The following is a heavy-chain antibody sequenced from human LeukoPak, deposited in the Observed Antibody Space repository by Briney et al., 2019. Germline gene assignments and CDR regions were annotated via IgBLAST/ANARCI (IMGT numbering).Heavy chain of an antibody. J-gene: IGHJ4*02. CDR3: ARLQGNSYGLDY. V-gene: IGHV4-39*01. CDR2: IYYSGST. CDR1: GGSISSGSYW. D-gene: IGHD5-18*01. Sequence: SETLSLTCTVSGGSISSGSYWWGWIRQPPGKGLEWIGSIYYSGSTYYNPSLKSRVTISVDTSKNQCSLKLSPVTAADTSVYYCARLQGNSYGLDYWGQGTLVTVSS.